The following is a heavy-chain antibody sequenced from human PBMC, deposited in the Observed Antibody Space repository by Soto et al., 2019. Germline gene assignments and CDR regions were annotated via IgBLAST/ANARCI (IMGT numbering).Heavy chain of an antibody. D-gene: IGHD3-16*01. CDR2: IYYSGRP. Sequence: SGTLSLTFTLSGCSIRSSSYYLGWVRQPPGKGREWIGSIYYSGRPFYNPPLKSRLTISVDTSKNQFSLRLSSVTAADTVVYYCATEKTGPFGGAQVYGGQETLVTVS. V-gene: IGHV4-39*01. J-gene: IGHJ4*02. CDR3: ATEKTGPFGGAQVY. CDR1: GCSIRSSSYY.